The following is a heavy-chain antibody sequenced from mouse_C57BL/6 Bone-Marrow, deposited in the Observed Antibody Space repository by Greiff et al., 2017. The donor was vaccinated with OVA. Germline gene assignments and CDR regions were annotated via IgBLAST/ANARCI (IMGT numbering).Heavy chain of an antibody. Sequence: VQLQQSGAELVRPGASVKLSCTASGFNIKDDYMHWVKQRPEQGLEWIGWIDPENGDTEYASKFQGKATITADTSSNTAYLQLSSLTSEDTAVYYCTIYYSNYECAYWGQGTLVTVAA. V-gene: IGHV14-4*01. CDR1: GFNIKDDY. CDR2: IDPENGDT. J-gene: IGHJ3*01. CDR3: TIYYSNYECAY. D-gene: IGHD2-5*01.